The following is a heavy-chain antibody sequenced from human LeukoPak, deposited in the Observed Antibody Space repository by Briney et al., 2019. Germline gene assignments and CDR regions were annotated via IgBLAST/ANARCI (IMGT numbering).Heavy chain of an antibody. D-gene: IGHD3-16*01. Sequence: PSETLSLTCTVSGGSISSSSYYWGWIRQPPGKGLEWIGSIYYSGSTYYNPSLKSRVTISVDTSKNQFSLKLSSVTAADTAVYYCARDLGVGYYDPGYYFDYWGQGTLVTVSS. CDR3: ARDLGVGYYDPGYYFDY. CDR1: GGSISSSSYY. J-gene: IGHJ4*02. V-gene: IGHV4-39*07. CDR2: IYYSGST.